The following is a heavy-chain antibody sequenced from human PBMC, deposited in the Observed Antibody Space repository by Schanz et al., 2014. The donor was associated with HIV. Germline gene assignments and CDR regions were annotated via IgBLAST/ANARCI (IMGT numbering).Heavy chain of an antibody. CDR1: GFTFSSSG. Sequence: QVQLVESGGGVVQPGRSLRLSCTASGFTFSSSGMHWVRQAPGKGLERVAVISYDGSNEYYGDSVKGRFTISRDNSKNTLYLQMNSLRVEDTAVYYCANEEVPNDYWGQGTLVTVSS. CDR2: ISYDGSNE. V-gene: IGHV3-33*05. J-gene: IGHJ4*02. CDR3: ANEEVPNDY.